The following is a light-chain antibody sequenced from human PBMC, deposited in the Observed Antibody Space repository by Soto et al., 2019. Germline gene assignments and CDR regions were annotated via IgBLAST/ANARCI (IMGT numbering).Light chain of an antibody. Sequence: ELVLTQSPGTLSLSPGERAALSCRASQSVSTTYLAWYQQKPGQAPRLLIYGASSRATGIPDRFSGSGSGTDFTLTISKLEPEDSAVYYCQQYGNSPPYTFGQGTKLEIK. CDR1: QSVSTTY. V-gene: IGKV3-20*01. CDR2: GAS. J-gene: IGKJ2*01. CDR3: QQYGNSPPYT.